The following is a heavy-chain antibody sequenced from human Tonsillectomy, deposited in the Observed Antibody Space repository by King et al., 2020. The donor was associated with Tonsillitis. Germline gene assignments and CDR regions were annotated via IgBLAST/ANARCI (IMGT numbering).Heavy chain of an antibody. CDR1: GGTFSNYA. CDR3: ARDLITIFALDV. CDR2: IIPIFGTA. D-gene: IGHD3-3*01. Sequence: VQLVQSGAEVKKPGPGSSVKVSCKASGGTFSNYAISWVRQAPGQGLEWMGGIIPIFGTATYAQKFQGRVTITADESTSTAYMELSSLRSEDTAVYYCARDLITIFALDVWGKGTTVTVSS. J-gene: IGHJ6*04. V-gene: IGHV1-69*01.